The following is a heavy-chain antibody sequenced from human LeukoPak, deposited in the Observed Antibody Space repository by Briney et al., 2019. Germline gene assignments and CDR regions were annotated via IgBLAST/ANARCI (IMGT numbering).Heavy chain of an antibody. J-gene: IGHJ4*02. Sequence: SETLSLTCAVYGGSFSGYYWSWIRQPPGKGLEWIGEINHSGSTNYNPSLKSRFTISVDTSKNQFSLKLTSVTAADTAVYYCARGRRGNPFDYWGQGTLVTVSS. CDR2: INHSGST. CDR3: ARGRRGNPFDY. CDR1: GGSFSGYY. V-gene: IGHV4-34*01. D-gene: IGHD4-23*01.